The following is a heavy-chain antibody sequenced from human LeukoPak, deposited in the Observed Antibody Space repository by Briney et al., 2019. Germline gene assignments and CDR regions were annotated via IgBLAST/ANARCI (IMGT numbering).Heavy chain of an antibody. CDR2: ISWNSGSI. CDR1: GFTFSSYA. V-gene: IGHV3-9*01. D-gene: IGHD6-13*01. Sequence: GGSLRLSCAASGFTFSSYAMSWVRQAPGKGLEWVSGISWNSGSIGYADSVKGRFTISRDNAKNSLYLQMNSLRAEDTALYYCAKDIGYSSSPGYYFDYWGQGTLVTVSS. J-gene: IGHJ4*02. CDR3: AKDIGYSSSPGYYFDY.